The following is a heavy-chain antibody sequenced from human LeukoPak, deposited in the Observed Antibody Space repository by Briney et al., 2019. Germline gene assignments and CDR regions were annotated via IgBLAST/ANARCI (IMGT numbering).Heavy chain of an antibody. V-gene: IGHV1-69*04. Sequence: SVKVSCKASGGTFSSYAISWVRQAPGQGPEWMGRIIPILGIANYAQKFQGRVTITADKSTSTAYMELSSLRSEDTAVYYCARVKGYCSGGSCYYYYFDYWGQGTLVTVSS. CDR2: IIPILGIA. J-gene: IGHJ4*02. CDR3: ARVKGYCSGGSCYYYYFDY. D-gene: IGHD2-15*01. CDR1: GGTFSSYA.